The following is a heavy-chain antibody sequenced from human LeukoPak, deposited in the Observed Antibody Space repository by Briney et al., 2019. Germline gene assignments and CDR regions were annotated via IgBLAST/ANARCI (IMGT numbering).Heavy chain of an antibody. J-gene: IGHJ4*02. CDR2: TNHSGST. V-gene: IGHV4-34*01. Sequence: SETLSLTCAVYGGSFSSYYWSWIRQPPGKGLEWIGETNHSGSTNYNPSLRSRVTISVDTSKNQFSLKLSSVTAADTAVYYCARGNLYYYDSSGYYFKFDYWGQGTLVTVSS. D-gene: IGHD3-22*01. CDR3: ARGNLYYYDSSGYYFKFDY. CDR1: GGSFSSYY.